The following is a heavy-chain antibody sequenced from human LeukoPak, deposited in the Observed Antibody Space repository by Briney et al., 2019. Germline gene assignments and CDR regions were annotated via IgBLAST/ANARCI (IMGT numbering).Heavy chain of an antibody. J-gene: IGHJ4*02. D-gene: IGHD3-3*01. CDR3: ARGRVNYDFWSGCFDY. V-gene: IGHV4-34*01. CDR1: GGSFSGYY. CDR2: INHSGST. Sequence: SETLSLTCAVYGGSFSGYYWSWIRQPPGKGLESIGEINHSGSTNYNPSLKSRVTISVDTSKNQFSLKLSSVTAADTAVYYCARGRVNYDFWSGCFDYWGQGTLVTVSS.